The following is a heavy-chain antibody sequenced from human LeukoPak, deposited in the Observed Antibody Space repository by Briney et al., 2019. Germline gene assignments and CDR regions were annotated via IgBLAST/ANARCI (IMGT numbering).Heavy chain of an antibody. D-gene: IGHD6-13*01. CDR3: ARFRSSSWPPHYYYYYMDV. V-gene: IGHV3-30*04. CDR1: GFIFSNYA. J-gene: IGHJ6*03. Sequence: GGSLRLSCAASGFIFSNYAMRWVRQAPGKGLEWVAVISYDGSNKYYADSVKGRLTISRDNSKNTLYLQMNSLRTEDTAVYYCARFRSSSWPPHYYYYYMDVWGKGTTVTVSS. CDR2: ISYDGSNK.